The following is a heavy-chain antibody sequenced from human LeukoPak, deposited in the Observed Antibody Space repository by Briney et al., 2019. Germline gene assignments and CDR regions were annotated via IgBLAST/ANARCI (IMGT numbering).Heavy chain of an antibody. Sequence: PSETLSLTCTVSGGSISSYYWSWIRQPAGKGLEWIGRIYTSGSTNYNPSLKSRVTMSVDTSKNQFSLRLSSVTAADTAVYYCARLPVPAAKRSPLKGVPFDYYMDVWGKGTTVTVSS. CDR2: IYTSGST. D-gene: IGHD2-2*01. J-gene: IGHJ6*03. CDR1: GGSISSYY. V-gene: IGHV4-4*07. CDR3: ARLPVPAAKRSPLKGVPFDYYMDV.